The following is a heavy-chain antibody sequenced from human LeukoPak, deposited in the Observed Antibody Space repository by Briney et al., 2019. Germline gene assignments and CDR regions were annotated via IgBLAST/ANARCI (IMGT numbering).Heavy chain of an antibody. J-gene: IGHJ4*02. CDR2: ISSSSSTI. D-gene: IGHD3-10*01. CDR3: AKGGVLWFGELLSYFDY. V-gene: IGHV3-48*01. CDR1: GFTFSSYS. Sequence: GGSLRLSCAASGFTFSSYSMNWVRQAPGKGLEWVSNISSSSSTIYYADSVKGRFTISRDNSKNTLYLQMNSLRAEDTAVYYCAKGGVLWFGELLSYFDYWGQGTLVTVSS.